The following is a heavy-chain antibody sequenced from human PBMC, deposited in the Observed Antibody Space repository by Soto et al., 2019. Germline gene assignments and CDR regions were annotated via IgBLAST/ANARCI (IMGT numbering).Heavy chain of an antibody. V-gene: IGHV1-18*04. D-gene: IGHD3-10*01. J-gene: IGHJ4*02. CDR2: IAPHSGRT. CDR3: ARAATGSYHSAY. Sequence: QVQLVQSGPEVKNPGASVRVSCVASGYDFTSYGVNWVRQAPGQGLEWMGWIAPHSGRTTYLPKFQGRVTMTADVSTNTAYIELRSLKSDATGIYFCARAATGSYHSAYWGQGTVVTVSA. CDR1: GYDFTSYG.